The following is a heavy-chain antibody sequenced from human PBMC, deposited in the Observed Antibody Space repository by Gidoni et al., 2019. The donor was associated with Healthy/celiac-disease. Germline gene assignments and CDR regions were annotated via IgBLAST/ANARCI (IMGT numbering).Heavy chain of an antibody. D-gene: IGHD1-26*01. V-gene: IGHV4-39*07. CDR3: ARAIVGATFDY. CDR2: IYYSGST. CDR1: GASISSSSYY. J-gene: IGHJ4*02. Sequence: QLHLQESCPGLVKPSETLSLTCTVSGASISSSSYYWGWIRQPPGKGLEWIGSIYYSGSTYYNPSLKSRVTISVDTSKNQFSLKLSSVTAADTAVYYCARAIVGATFDYWGQGTLVTVSS.